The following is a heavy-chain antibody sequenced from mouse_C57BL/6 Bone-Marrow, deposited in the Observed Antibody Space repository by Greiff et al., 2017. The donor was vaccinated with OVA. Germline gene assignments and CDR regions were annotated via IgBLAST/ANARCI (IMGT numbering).Heavy chain of an antibody. Sequence: EVKLQQSGPELVKPGASVKISCKASGYTFTDYYMNWVKQSHGKSLEWIGDINPNNGGTSYNQKFKGKATLTVDKSSSTAYMELRSLTSEDSAVYYCARGGYVFDYWGQGTTLTVSS. J-gene: IGHJ2*01. CDR3: ARGGYVFDY. CDR1: GYTFTDYY. CDR2: INPNNGGT. V-gene: IGHV1-26*01. D-gene: IGHD2-2*01.